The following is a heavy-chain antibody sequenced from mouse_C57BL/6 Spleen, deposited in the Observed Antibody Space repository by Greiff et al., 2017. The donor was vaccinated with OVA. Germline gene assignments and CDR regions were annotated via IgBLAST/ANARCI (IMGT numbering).Heavy chain of an antibody. CDR2: IDPSDSYT. Sequence: LQEPGAELVKPGASVKLSCKASGYTFTSYWMQWVKQRPGQGLEWIGEIDPSDSYTNYNQKFKGKATLTVDTSSSTAYMQLSSLTSEDSAVYYCANRGYGSTFAYWGQGTLVTVSA. V-gene: IGHV1-50*01. CDR3: ANRGYGSTFAY. D-gene: IGHD1-1*01. CDR1: GYTFTSYW. J-gene: IGHJ3*01.